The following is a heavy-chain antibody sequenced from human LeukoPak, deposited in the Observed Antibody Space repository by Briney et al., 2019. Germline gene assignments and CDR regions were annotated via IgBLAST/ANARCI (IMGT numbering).Heavy chain of an antibody. Sequence: SETLSLTCTVSGGSISTLYWSWLRQPPGKQLERIGYVYYSGSTNYNPSFKTRVTISVDTSKNQFSLKLSSVTPADTAVYYCARMDYDSSGYFDYWGQGTLVTVSS. CDR1: GGSISTLY. D-gene: IGHD3-22*01. J-gene: IGHJ4*02. CDR2: VYYSGST. V-gene: IGHV4-59*11. CDR3: ARMDYDSSGYFDY.